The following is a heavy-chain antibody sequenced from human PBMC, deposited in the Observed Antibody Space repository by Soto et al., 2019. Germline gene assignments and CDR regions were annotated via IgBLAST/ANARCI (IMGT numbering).Heavy chain of an antibody. CDR2: IYYSGST. Sequence: SETLSLTCTVSGGSISSSSYYWGWIRQPPGKGLEWIGSIYYSGSTYYNPSLKSRVTISVDTSKNQFSLKLSSVTAADTAVYYCARRYYGSGSNHGDAFDIWGQGTMVTVSS. CDR3: ARRYYGSGSNHGDAFDI. CDR1: GGSISSSSYY. J-gene: IGHJ3*02. V-gene: IGHV4-39*01. D-gene: IGHD3-10*01.